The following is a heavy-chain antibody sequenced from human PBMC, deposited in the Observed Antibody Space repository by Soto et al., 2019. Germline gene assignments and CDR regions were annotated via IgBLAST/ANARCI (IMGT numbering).Heavy chain of an antibody. Sequence: GASVKVSCKASGYTFTSYGINWVRQAPGQGLEWMGWISAYNGNTNYAQKLQGRVTMTTDTSTSTAYMELRSLRSDDTAVYYCARGQGRYTQDAFDIWGQGTMVTGSS. CDR1: GYTFTSYG. CDR2: ISAYNGNT. V-gene: IGHV1-18*01. J-gene: IGHJ3*02. CDR3: ARGQGRYTQDAFDI. D-gene: IGHD1-26*01.